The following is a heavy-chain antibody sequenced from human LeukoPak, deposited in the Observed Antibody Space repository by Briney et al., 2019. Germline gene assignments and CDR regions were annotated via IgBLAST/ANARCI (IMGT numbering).Heavy chain of an antibody. V-gene: IGHV4-59*01. CDR3: ARDVGTALVTGDY. CDR2: IYYSGST. CDR1: GGSIRSYY. D-gene: IGHD5-18*01. Sequence: SETLSLTCTVSGGSIRSYYWSWIRQPPGKGLEWIGYIYYSGSTNYNPTLKSRVTISVDTSKNQFSLKLSSVTAADTAVYYCARDVGTALVTGDYWGQGTLVTVSS. J-gene: IGHJ4*02.